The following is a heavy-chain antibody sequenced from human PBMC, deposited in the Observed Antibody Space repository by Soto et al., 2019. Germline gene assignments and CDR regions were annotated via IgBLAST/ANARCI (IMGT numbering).Heavy chain of an antibody. Sequence: QVQVMQSGAEVKKPGASVKVSCKASGYTFTSYGISWVRQAPGQGLEWMGGISTYNGNTNYAQKLQGRVTMTTDTSTSTAYMELRSMRSDDTAVYYCGRDLYQCVFYYGMDVWGQGTTVTVSS. V-gene: IGHV1-18*01. CDR3: GRDLYQCVFYYGMDV. CDR2: ISTYNGNT. D-gene: IGHD2-2*01. J-gene: IGHJ6*02. CDR1: GYTFTSYG.